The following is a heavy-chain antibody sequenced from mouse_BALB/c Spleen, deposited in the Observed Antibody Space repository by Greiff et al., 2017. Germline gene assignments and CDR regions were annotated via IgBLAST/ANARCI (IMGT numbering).Heavy chain of an antibody. CDR3: ARGGAVVAPYWYFEV. D-gene: IGHD1-1*01. Sequence: QVQLQQSGAELVRPGTSVKVSCKASGYAFTNYLIEWVKQRPGQGLEWIGVINPGSGGTNYNEKFKGKATLTADKSSSTAYMQLSSLTSDDSAVYFCARGGAVVAPYWYFEVWGAGTTVTVSS. CDR2: INPGSGGT. CDR1: GYAFTNYL. J-gene: IGHJ1*01. V-gene: IGHV1-54*01.